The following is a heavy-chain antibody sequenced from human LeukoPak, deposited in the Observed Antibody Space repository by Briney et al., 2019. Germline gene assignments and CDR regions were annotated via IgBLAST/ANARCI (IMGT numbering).Heavy chain of an antibody. Sequence: SETLSLTCAVSGGSSSGYYWSWIRQPPGKGLEWIGEINHSGSTNYNPSLKSRVTISVDTSKNQFSLKLSSVTAADTAVYYCATAHGRYCSSTSCSRRRFFDLWGRGTLVTVSS. CDR1: GGSSSGYY. J-gene: IGHJ2*01. CDR2: INHSGST. V-gene: IGHV4-34*01. CDR3: ATAHGRYCSSTSCSRRRFFDL. D-gene: IGHD2-2*01.